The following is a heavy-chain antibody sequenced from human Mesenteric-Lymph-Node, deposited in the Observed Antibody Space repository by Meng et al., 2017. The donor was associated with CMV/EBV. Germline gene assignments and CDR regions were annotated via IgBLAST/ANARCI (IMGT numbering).Heavy chain of an antibody. D-gene: IGHD3-3*01. CDR3: AQGGEATFGRKTYHFGMDV. V-gene: IGHV3-74*01. CDR1: GFTFTKYW. J-gene: IGHJ6*02. CDR2: INSDETST. Sequence: GESLKIFRAAPGFTFTKYWMHWVRRAPGKGLVWVSRINSDETSTIYADSVKGRFTISRDNDKNTLYLQMNSLRPEDTAVYYCAQGGEATFGRKTYHFGMDVWGQGTTVTVSS.